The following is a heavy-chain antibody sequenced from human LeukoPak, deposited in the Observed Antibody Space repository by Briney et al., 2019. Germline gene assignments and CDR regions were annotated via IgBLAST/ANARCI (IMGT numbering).Heavy chain of an antibody. J-gene: IGHJ4*02. CDR2: IKQDGSEK. CDR1: GFTLNIFW. V-gene: IGHV3-7*02. CDR3: ARTSSAYFDY. Sequence: GGSLRLSCAASGFTLNIFWMSWVRQAPGTGLEWVAKIKQDGSEKYYADSVKGRFTISRDNAKNSLYLQMNSLRAEDTAVYFCARTSSAYFDYWGQGTLVTVSS. D-gene: IGHD1-26*01.